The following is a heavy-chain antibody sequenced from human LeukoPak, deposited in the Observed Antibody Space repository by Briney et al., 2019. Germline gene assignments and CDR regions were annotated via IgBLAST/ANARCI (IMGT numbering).Heavy chain of an antibody. CDR2: INHSGST. V-gene: IGHV4-34*01. J-gene: IGHJ4*02. CDR3: HRYCSGGSCLDY. Sequence: KPSETLSLTCAVYGGSFSGYYWSGIRQPPGKGLVWIGEINHSGSTNYNPSLKSRVTISVDTSKNQFSLKLSSVTAADTAVYYCHRYCSGGSCLDYWGQGTLVTVSS. CDR1: GGSFSGYY. D-gene: IGHD2-15*01.